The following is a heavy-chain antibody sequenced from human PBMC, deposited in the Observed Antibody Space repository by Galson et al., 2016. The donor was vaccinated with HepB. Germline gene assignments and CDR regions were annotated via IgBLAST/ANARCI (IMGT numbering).Heavy chain of an antibody. CDR1: GLVFNNFA. Sequence: SLRLSCAVSGLVFNNFAMNWVRQAPGKGLEWVSGITSSGASTHYTDSVKGRFTITRDNAKNVLFLQMNNLTAEDTAIYYCASGATHYYENRGYHDYWGQGTGVTVSS. CDR3: ASGATHYYENRGYHDY. V-gene: IGHV3-23*01. D-gene: IGHD3-22*01. J-gene: IGHJ4*02. CDR2: ITSSGAST.